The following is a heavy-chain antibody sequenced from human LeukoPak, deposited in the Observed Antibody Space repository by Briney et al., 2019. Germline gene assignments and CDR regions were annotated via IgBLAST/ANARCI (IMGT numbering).Heavy chain of an antibody. V-gene: IGHV4-39*07. CDR1: GGSISSSSYY. J-gene: IGHJ4*02. CDR2: IYYSGST. CDR3: ARLRYGGKGG. D-gene: IGHD4-23*01. Sequence: SETLSLTCTVSGGSISSSSYYWGWIRQPPGKGLGWIGSIYYSGSTYYNPSLKSRVTISVDTSKNQFSLKLSSVTAADTAVYYCARLRYGGKGGWGQGTLVTVSS.